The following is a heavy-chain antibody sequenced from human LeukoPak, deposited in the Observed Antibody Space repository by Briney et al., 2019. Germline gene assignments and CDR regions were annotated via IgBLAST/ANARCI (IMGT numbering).Heavy chain of an antibody. D-gene: IGHD2-21*01. CDR2: INHSGST. V-gene: IGHV4-34*01. Sequence: SETLSLTCAVYGGSFSGYYWSWIRQPPGEGLEWIGEINHSGSTNYNPSLKSRVTISVDTSKNQFSLKLSSVTAADTAVYYCARDLGRGYCGGDCYPGTFDYWGQGTLVTVSS. J-gene: IGHJ4*02. CDR3: ARDLGRGYCGGDCYPGTFDY. CDR1: GGSFSGYY.